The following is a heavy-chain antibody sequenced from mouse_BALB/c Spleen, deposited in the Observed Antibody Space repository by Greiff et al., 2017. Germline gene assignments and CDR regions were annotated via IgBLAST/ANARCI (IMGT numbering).Heavy chain of an antibody. CDR3: ARALVTTVVRYYAMDY. V-gene: IGHV1-7*01. Sequence: VQLQQSGAELAKPGASVKMSCKASGYTFTSYWMHWVKQRPGQGLEWIGYINPSTGYTEYNQKFKDKATLTADKSSSTAYMQLSSLTSEDSAVYYCARALVTTVVRYYAMDYWGQGTSVTVSS. CDR2: INPSTGYT. D-gene: IGHD1-1*01. CDR1: GYTFTSYW. J-gene: IGHJ4*01.